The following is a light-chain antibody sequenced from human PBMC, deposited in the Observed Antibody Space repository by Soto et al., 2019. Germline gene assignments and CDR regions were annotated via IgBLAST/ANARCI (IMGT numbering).Light chain of an antibody. V-gene: IGKV1-5*01. CDR3: QQYNDYVNS. CDR1: QSISSW. Sequence: DIQMTQSPSTLSASVGDRVTISCRASQSISSWLAWYQQKPGMTPKLLIYDASRLESGVPSRFSGSVSGTEFTLTISSLQPDDFATYYCQQYNDYVNSFGQGTKLEMK. J-gene: IGKJ2*01. CDR2: DAS.